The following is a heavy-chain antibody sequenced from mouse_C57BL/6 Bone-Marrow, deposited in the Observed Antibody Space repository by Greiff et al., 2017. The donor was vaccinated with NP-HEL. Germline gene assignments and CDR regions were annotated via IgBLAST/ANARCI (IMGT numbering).Heavy chain of an antibody. CDR1: GYAFTNYL. V-gene: IGHV1-54*01. D-gene: IGHD1-1*01. Sequence: VQLQESGAELVRPGTSVKVSCKASGYAFTNYLIEWVKQRPGQGLEWIGVINPGSGGTNYNEKFKGKATLTADKSSSTAYMQLSSLTSEDSAVYFCARYGNCFDYWGQGTTLTVSS. J-gene: IGHJ2*01. CDR3: ARYGNCFDY. CDR2: INPGSGGT.